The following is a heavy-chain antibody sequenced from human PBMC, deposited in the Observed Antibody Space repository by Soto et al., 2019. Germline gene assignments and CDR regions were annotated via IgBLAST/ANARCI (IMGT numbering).Heavy chain of an antibody. CDR3: AKVPVTQWLPKGGFDY. CDR2: ISGSGGST. Sequence: GGSLRLSCAASGFTFSSYAMSWVRQAPGKGLEWVSAISGSGGSTYYADSVKGRFTISRDNSKNTLYLQMNSLRAEDTAVYYCAKVPVTQWLPKGGFDYWGQGTLVTVSS. D-gene: IGHD6-19*01. V-gene: IGHV3-23*01. CDR1: GFTFSSYA. J-gene: IGHJ4*02.